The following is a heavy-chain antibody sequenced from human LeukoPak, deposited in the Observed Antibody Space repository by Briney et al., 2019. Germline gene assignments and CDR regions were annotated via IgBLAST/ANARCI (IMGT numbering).Heavy chain of an antibody. V-gene: IGHV3-23*01. CDR2: FSGSGGIT. J-gene: IGHJ3*02. D-gene: IGHD2-15*01. Sequence: GGSLRLSCAASGLTFRSYALSWVPQAQGKGLEWSSAFSGSGGITYYADSVKGRFTISRDNSKNTLYLQMNSLRAEDTAVYYCAKASPSYCSGGSCYPGRAFDIWGQGTMVTVSS. CDR1: GLTFRSYA. CDR3: AKASPSYCSGGSCYPGRAFDI.